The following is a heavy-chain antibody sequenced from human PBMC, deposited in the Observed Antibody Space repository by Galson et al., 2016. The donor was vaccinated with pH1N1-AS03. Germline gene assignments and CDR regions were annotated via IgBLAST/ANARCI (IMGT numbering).Heavy chain of an antibody. CDR1: RGSFGGAY. J-gene: IGHJ4*02. CDR2: IIIGKGLPP. CDR3: ARRPTGIDY. Sequence: LTCTVSRGSFGGAYWTWIRQPPGKGLEWIGEIIIGKGLPPTYTPSLKRRVTISIDTSRGELSLKLRSVTAADTGVYYCARRPTGIDYWGQGVQVTVSS. V-gene: IGHV4-34*12. D-gene: IGHD3-10*01.